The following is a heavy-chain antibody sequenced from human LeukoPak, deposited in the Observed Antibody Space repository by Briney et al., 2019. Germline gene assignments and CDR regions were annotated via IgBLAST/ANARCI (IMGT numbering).Heavy chain of an antibody. Sequence: SETLSLTCAVYGGSFSGYYWSWIRQPPGKGLEWIGEINHSGSTNYNPSLKSRVTISVDTSKNQFSLKLSSVTAADTAVYYCARGSVYSSGWFSYYYYGMDVWGQGTTVTVSS. D-gene: IGHD6-19*01. CDR1: GGSFSGYY. CDR3: ARGSVYSSGWFSYYYYGMDV. J-gene: IGHJ6*02. CDR2: INHSGST. V-gene: IGHV4-34*01.